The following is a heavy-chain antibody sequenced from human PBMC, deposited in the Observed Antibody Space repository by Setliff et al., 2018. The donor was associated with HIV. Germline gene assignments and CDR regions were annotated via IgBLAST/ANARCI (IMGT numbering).Heavy chain of an antibody. J-gene: IGHJ4*02. CDR3: ARHFGWLPREIDY. V-gene: IGHV4-39*01. CDR2: ISYTGST. D-gene: IGHD5-12*01. CDR1: GGSINRSNYY. Sequence: SETLSLTCTVPGGSINRSNYYWGWIRQPPGKGLEWIGTISYTGSTYYDPSLKSRVTISLDTSKNQFFLKLSSVAAPDTAIYYCARHFGWLPREIDYWGQGTLVTVSS.